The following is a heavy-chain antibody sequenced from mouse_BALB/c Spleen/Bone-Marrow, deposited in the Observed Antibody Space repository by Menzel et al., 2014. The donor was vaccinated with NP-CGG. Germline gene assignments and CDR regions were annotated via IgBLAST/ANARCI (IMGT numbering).Heavy chain of an antibody. CDR1: GFNIKDYY. CDR2: IDPENGNT. J-gene: IGHJ2*01. Sequence: EVKLMESGAELVRPGALVKLSCKASGFNIKDYYMHWVKQRPEQGLEWIGWIDPENGNTIYDPKFQGKASITADTSSNTAYLQLSSLTSEDTAVYYCAAYFHYDGYYYFGYWGQGTTLTVSS. V-gene: IGHV14-1*02. D-gene: IGHD2-3*01. CDR3: AAYFHYDGYYYFGY.